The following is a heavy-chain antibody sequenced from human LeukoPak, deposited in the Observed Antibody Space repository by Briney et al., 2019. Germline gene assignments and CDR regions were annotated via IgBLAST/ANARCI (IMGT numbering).Heavy chain of an antibody. D-gene: IGHD2-15*01. CDR2: IIPILGIA. CDR3: ARDSHYCSGGSCYPGEDP. V-gene: IGHV1-69*04. J-gene: IGHJ5*02. CDR1: GGTFSSYA. Sequence: GASVKVSCKASGGTFSSYAISWVRQAPGQGLEWMGRIIPILGIANYAQKFQGRVTITADKSTSTAYMELSSLRSEDTAVYYCARDSHYCSGGSCYPGEDPWGQGTLVTVSS.